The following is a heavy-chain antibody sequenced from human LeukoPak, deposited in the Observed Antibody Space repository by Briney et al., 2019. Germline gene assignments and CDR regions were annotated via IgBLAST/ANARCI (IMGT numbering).Heavy chain of an antibody. V-gene: IGHV1-2*02. CDR3: ARATIAVAGTGHDY. CDR1: GYTFTGYY. J-gene: IGHJ4*02. Sequence: GASVTVSCKASGYTFTGYYMHWVRQAPGQGLEWMGWINPNSGGTNYAQKFQGRVTMTRDTSISTAYMELSRLRSDDTAVYYCARATIAVAGTGHDYWGQGTLVTVSS. CDR2: INPNSGGT. D-gene: IGHD6-19*01.